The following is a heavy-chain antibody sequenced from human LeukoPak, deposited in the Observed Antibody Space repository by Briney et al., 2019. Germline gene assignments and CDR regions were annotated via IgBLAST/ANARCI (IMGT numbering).Heavy chain of an antibody. CDR1: GRPFSGYY. CDR3: ARELVDYDFWSGYYPKYYFDY. D-gene: IGHD3-3*01. J-gene: IGHJ4*02. CDR2: INHSGST. V-gene: IGHV4-34*01. Sequence: PSETLSLIRAVYGRPFSGYYWRWIRHPPGKGREWIGEINHSGSTNYNPSLKSRVTISVDASKTQFSLKLSSVTAADTAVYYCARELVDYDFWSGYYPKYYFDYWGQGTLVTVSS.